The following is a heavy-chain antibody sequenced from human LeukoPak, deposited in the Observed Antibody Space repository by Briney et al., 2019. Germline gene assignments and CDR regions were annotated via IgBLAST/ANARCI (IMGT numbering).Heavy chain of an antibody. CDR1: GGSISSSSYY. CDR3: ARHHSSSWYAPFDY. D-gene: IGHD6-13*01. J-gene: IGHJ4*02. Sequence: PSETLSLTCTVSGGSISSSSYYWGWIRQPPGKGLEWLGSIYYSGSTYYNPSLKSRVTISVDTSKNQFSLKLSSVTAADTAVYYCARHHSSSWYAPFDYWGQGTLVTVSP. V-gene: IGHV4-39*01. CDR2: IYYSGST.